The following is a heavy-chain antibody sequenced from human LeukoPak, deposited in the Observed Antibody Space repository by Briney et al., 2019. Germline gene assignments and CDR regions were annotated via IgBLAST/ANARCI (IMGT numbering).Heavy chain of an antibody. V-gene: IGHV4-34*01. Sequence: PSETLSLTCAVYGGSFSGYYWSWIRQPPGKGLEWIGEINHSGSTNYNPSLKSRVTISVDTSKNQFSLKLSSVTAADTAVYYCARGRKGRSWPTGYYYYYGMDVWGQGTTVTVSS. D-gene: IGHD2-15*01. J-gene: IGHJ6*02. CDR2: INHSGST. CDR1: GGSFSGYY. CDR3: ARGRKGRSWPTGYYYYYGMDV.